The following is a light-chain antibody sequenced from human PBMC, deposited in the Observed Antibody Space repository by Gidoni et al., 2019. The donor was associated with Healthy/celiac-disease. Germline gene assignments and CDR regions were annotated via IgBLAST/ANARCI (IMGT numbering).Light chain of an antibody. CDR2: AAS. J-gene: IGKJ2*01. CDR3: QQSYSTPGT. Sequence: DIQMTQSPSSLSASVGDRVTITCRASQSMSSYLNWYQQKPGKAPKLLIYAASSLQSGVPSRFSGSGSGTDFTLTISSLQPEDFATYYCQQSYSTPGTFGQXTKLEIK. CDR1: QSMSSY. V-gene: IGKV1-39*01.